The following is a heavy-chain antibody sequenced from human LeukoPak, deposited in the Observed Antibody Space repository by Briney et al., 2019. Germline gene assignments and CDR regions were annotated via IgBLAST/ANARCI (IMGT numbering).Heavy chain of an antibody. CDR1: GFTVSSNY. V-gene: IGHV3-53*01. J-gene: IGHJ5*02. CDR3: ARVLDYGDYGPFDP. CDR2: IYSGGST. Sequence: GGSLRLSCAASGFTVSSNYISWVRQAPGKGLGWVSVIYSGGSTYYADSVKGRFTIPRDNSKNTLYLQMNSLRAEDTAVYYCARVLDYGDYGPFDPWGQGTLVTVSS. D-gene: IGHD4-17*01.